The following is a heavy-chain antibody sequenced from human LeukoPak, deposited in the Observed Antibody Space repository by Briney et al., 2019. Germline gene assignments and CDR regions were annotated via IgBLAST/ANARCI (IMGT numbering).Heavy chain of an antibody. CDR2: MNPNSGNT. V-gene: IGHV1-8*01. J-gene: IGHJ4*02. CDR3: ARGRLGSGYLAY. CDR1: GYTFTSYD. Sequence: ASVKVSCKASGYTFTSYDINWVRQATGQGLEWMGWMNPNSGNTGYAQKFQGRVTMTRNTSISTAYMELSSLRSEDTAVYYCARGRLGSGYLAYWDQGTLVTVSS. D-gene: IGHD3-22*01.